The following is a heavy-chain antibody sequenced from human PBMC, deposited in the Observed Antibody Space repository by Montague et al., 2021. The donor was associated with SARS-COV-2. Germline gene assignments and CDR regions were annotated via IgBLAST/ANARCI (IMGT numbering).Heavy chain of an antibody. D-gene: IGHD4-17*01. CDR1: GYTLTELP. V-gene: IGHV1-24*01. CDR3: ATASAISVTRWFDP. Sequence: SVKVSCKVSGYTLTELPMHWVRQAPGKGLEWMGGFDPEDGETIYAQKFQGRVTMTEDTSTDTAYMELSSLRSEDTAVYYCATASAISVTRWFDPWGQGTLVTVSS. J-gene: IGHJ5*02. CDR2: FDPEDGET.